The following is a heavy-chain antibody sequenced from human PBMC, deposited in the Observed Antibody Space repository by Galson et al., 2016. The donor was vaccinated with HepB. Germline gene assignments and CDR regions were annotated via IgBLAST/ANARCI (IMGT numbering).Heavy chain of an antibody. CDR3: ARDLPKTITIFGVIYGPYYGMAV. CDR2: IWYDGSNK. D-gene: IGHD3-3*01. CDR1: GFNFINSG. J-gene: IGHJ6*02. Sequence: SLRLSCAASGFNFINSGIHWVRQAPGKGLEWVAVIWYDGSNKYYADSVKGRFTISRDNSNNTLYLQMNSLGAEDTALYYCARDLPKTITIFGVIYGPYYGMAVWGQGTTVTVS. V-gene: IGHV3-33*01.